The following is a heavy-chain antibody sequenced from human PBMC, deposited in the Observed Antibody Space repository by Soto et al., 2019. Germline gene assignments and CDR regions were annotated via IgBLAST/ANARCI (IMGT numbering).Heavy chain of an antibody. CDR3: ARDSSIVVVPAAIPDAFDI. D-gene: IGHD2-2*02. CDR2: ISSSSSYI. V-gene: IGHV3-21*01. J-gene: IGHJ3*02. Sequence: GGSLRLSCAASGFTFSSYSMNWVRRAPGKGLEWVSSISSSSSYIYYADSVKGRFTISRDNAKNSLYLQMNSLRAEDTAVYYCARDSSIVVVPAAIPDAFDIWGQGTMVTVSS. CDR1: GFTFSSYS.